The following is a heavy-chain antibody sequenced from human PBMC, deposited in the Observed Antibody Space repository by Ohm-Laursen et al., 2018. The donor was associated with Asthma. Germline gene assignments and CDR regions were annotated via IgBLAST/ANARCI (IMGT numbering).Heavy chain of an antibody. J-gene: IGHJ4*02. D-gene: IGHD1-26*01. CDR1: GFTVSSNY. Sequence: GSLRLSCAASGFTVSSNYMSWVRQAPGKGLEWVSVIYSCGSTYYADSVKGRFTISRDNSKNTLYLQMNSLRAEDTAVYYCAKYSGSYQGSLDYWGQGTLVTVSS. CDR2: IYSCGST. CDR3: AKYSGSYQGSLDY. V-gene: IGHV3-66*03.